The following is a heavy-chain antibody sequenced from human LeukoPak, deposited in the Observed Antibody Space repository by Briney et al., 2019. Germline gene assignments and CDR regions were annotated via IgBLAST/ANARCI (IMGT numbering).Heavy chain of an antibody. V-gene: IGHV3-7*03. CDR1: GFTFSSYW. D-gene: IGHD3-22*01. CDR3: TTGGTMIVVAKEYSDY. CDR2: IKQDGSEK. J-gene: IGHJ4*02. Sequence: PGGSLRLSCAASGFTFSSYWMSWVRQAPGKGLEWVANIKQDGSEKYYVDSVKGRFTISRDNAKNSLYLQMNSLKTEDTAVYYCTTGGTMIVVAKEYSDYWGQGTLVTVSS.